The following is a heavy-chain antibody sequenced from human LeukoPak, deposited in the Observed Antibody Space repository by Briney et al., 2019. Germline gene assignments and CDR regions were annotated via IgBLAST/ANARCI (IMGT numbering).Heavy chain of an antibody. CDR2: ISGSAYTT. J-gene: IGHJ4*02. CDR1: GFNFRTYG. V-gene: IGHV3-23*01. CDR3: AKGSYYDSSGSFYFDY. D-gene: IGHD3-22*01. Sequence: GGSLRLSCATSGFNFRTYGMSWIRQAPGKGLEWVAGISGSAYTTHYAGSVKGRFTISRDNSKNTLYVQVNSLGTEDTAAYYCAKGSYYDSSGSFYFDYWGQGTLVTVSS.